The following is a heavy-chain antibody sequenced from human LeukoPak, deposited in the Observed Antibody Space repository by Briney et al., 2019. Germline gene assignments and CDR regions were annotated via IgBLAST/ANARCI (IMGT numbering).Heavy chain of an antibody. CDR2: IYYSGST. J-gene: IGHJ4*02. CDR3: ARQEGGIVGPY. CDR1: GGSISSGGYY. D-gene: IGHD1-26*01. Sequence: SETLSLTCTVSGGSISSGGYYWSWIRQHPGKGLEWIGCIYYSGSTYYNPSLKSRVTISVDTSKNQFSLKLNSVTAADTAVYYCARQEGGIVGPYWGQGTLVTVSS. V-gene: IGHV4-31*03.